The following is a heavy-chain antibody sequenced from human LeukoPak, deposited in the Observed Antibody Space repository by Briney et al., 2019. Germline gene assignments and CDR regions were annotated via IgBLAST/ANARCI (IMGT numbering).Heavy chain of an antibody. J-gene: IGHJ6*02. Sequence: GGSLRLSCTASGLTLSSYSMTWVRQAPGKGLEWVSSISSSSSYIYYANSVKGRFTISRDIAKNSLYLQMNSLRAEDTAVYYCARGWYSSSTPYYFYNGLDAWGLGTTVTASS. CDR3: ARGWYSSSTPYYFYNGLDA. V-gene: IGHV3-21*01. CDR2: ISSSSSYI. D-gene: IGHD6-6*01. CDR1: GLTLSSYS.